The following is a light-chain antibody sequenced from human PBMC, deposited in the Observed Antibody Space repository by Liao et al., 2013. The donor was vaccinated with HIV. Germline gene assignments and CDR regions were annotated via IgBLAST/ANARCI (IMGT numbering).Light chain of an antibody. CDR1: NIGSKS. CDR3: YSAADNNVV. V-gene: IGLV3-21*01. J-gene: IGLJ2*01. Sequence: SYVLTQSPSVSVAPGKTARITCGGNNIGSKSVHWYQQKPGQAPVMVIYYDGDRPSGIPERFSGSKSGTTATLTISRVEAGGEADYYCYSAADNNVVFGGGTKLTVL. CDR2: YDG.